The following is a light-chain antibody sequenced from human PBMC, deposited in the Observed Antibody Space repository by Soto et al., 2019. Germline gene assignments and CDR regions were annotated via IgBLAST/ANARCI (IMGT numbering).Light chain of an antibody. J-gene: IGLJ1*01. CDR2: EVS. Sequence: QSALTQPPSASGSPGQSVTISCTGTSSDVGGYNYASWYQQHPGKAPNLMIYEVSKRPSGVPDRFSGSKSGNTASLTVSGLQAEDEADYYCSSYAGSNNLYVFGTGTKVTVL. CDR1: SSDVGGYNY. CDR3: SSYAGSNNLYV. V-gene: IGLV2-8*01.